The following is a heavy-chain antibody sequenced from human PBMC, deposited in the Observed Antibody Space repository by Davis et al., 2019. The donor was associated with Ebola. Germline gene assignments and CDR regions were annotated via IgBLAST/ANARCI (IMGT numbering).Heavy chain of an antibody. CDR2: IDWNDDE. D-gene: IGHD3-9*01. CDR3: VHRFLTTTIDYGMDV. CDR1: GFSLSTAKMR. V-gene: IGHV2-70*12. J-gene: IGHJ6*02. Sequence: SGPTLVKPTQTLTLTCTFSGFSLSTAKMRVSWIRQPPGKALEWLARIDWNDDEFYSTSLKTRLAISKDTSKNQVVLTMTNMDPVDTATYYCVHRFLTTTIDYGMDVWGQGTTVTVSS.